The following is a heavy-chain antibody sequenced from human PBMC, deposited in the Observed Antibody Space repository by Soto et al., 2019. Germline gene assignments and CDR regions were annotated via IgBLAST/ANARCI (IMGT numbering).Heavy chain of an antibody. CDR3: ARGLIYDSSGYYLDY. Sequence: GASVKVSCKASGYTFTSYYMHWVRQAPGQGLEWMGIINPSGGSTRYARKFQGRVTMTRDTSTSTVYMELSSLRSEDTAVYYCARGLIYDSSGYYLDYWGRGTLVTVSS. CDR2: INPSGGST. V-gene: IGHV1-46*01. CDR1: GYTFTSYY. J-gene: IGHJ4*02. D-gene: IGHD3-22*01.